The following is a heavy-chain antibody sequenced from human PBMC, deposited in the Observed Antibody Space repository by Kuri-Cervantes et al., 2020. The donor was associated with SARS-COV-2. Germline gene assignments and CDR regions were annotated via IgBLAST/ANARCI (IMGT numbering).Heavy chain of an antibody. V-gene: IGHV3-21*01. CDR1: GFTFSSYE. CDR3: ARDRINDFDI. D-gene: IGHD2-15*01. Sequence: GESLKISCAASGFTFSSYEMNWVRQAPGKGLEWVSSISSSRNYIYYADSVRGRFTISRDNAKNSLYLQMNSLRAEDTAVYYCARDRINDFDIRGQGTMVTVSS. J-gene: IGHJ3*02. CDR2: ISSSRNYI.